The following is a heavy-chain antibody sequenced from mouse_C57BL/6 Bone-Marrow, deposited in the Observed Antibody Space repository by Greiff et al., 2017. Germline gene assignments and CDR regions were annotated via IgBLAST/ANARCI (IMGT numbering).Heavy chain of an antibody. CDR1: GYTFTDYY. CDR3: ARGYYCSFPHAMDY. Sequence: EVQLQQSGPELVKPGASVKISCKASGYTFTDYYMNWVKQSHGKSLEWIGDINPNNGGTSYNQKFKGKATLTVDKSSSTAYMELRSLTSEDSAVYYCARGYYCSFPHAMDYWGQGTSVTVSS. V-gene: IGHV1-26*01. CDR2: INPNNGGT. J-gene: IGHJ4*01. D-gene: IGHD1-1*01.